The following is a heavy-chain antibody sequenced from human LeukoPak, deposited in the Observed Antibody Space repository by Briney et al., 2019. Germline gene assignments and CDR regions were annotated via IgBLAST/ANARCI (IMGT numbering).Heavy chain of an antibody. D-gene: IGHD3-3*01. J-gene: IGHJ6*02. Sequence: PGGSLRLSCAASGFTFSSYAMHWVRQAPGRGLEWVADISYDGSNKYYAVSVKGRFTISRDNSKNTLYLQMNSLRAEETAVYYCAKDARGKNSYYDFWSGYYYYYYYGMDVWGQGTTVTVSS. CDR3: AKDARGKNSYYDFWSGYYYYYYYGMDV. CDR2: ISYDGSNK. V-gene: IGHV3-30-3*01. CDR1: GFTFSSYA.